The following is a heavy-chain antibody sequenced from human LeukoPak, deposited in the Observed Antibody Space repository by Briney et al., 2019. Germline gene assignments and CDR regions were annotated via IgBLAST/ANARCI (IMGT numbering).Heavy chain of an antibody. D-gene: IGHD6-13*01. J-gene: IGHJ6*03. Sequence: PGGSLRLSCAASGFTFSSYAMSWVRQAPGKGLEWVAFMQYDGSYKYYADSVKGRFTVSRDNSKNTLYLQMNSLRAEDTAVYYCASPDPAYSSSWYTYYYMDVWGKGTTVTVSS. V-gene: IGHV3-30*02. CDR1: GFTFSSYA. CDR3: ASPDPAYSSSWYTYYYMDV. CDR2: MQYDGSYK.